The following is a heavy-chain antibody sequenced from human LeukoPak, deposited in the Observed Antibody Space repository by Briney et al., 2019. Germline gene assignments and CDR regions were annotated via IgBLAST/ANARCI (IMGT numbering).Heavy chain of an antibody. Sequence: GGSLRLSCAASGFTFSAYWMTWVRQAPGKALEWVANIKQDGSEQFYLESVKGRFTISRDNAENSLHLQMTSLRVEDTAIYYCANGTGWLIDYWGQGTLVTVSS. J-gene: IGHJ4*02. CDR2: IKQDGSEQ. CDR3: ANGTGWLIDY. D-gene: IGHD2-8*02. V-gene: IGHV3-7*01. CDR1: GFTFSAYW.